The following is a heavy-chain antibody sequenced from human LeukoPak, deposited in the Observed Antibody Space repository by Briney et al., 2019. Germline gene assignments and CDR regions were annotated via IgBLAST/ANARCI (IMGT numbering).Heavy chain of an antibody. J-gene: IGHJ4*02. CDR3: AKWGDYDVLTGYYVSDY. CDR1: GFTFSNYA. V-gene: IGHV3-23*01. CDR2: ITGSGGNT. Sequence: GASLRLSCAASGFTFSNYAMSWVRQAPGKGLGWVSAITGSGGNTYYADSVKGRFTISRDNSKNTVFLQMNSLRAEDTAVYYCAKWGDYDVLTGYYVSDYWGQGTLVTVSS. D-gene: IGHD3-9*01.